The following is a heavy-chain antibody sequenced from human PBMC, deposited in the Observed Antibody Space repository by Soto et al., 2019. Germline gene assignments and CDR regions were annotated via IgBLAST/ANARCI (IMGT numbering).Heavy chain of an antibody. J-gene: IGHJ5*02. V-gene: IGHV3-74*01. CDR1: GFTVSSYW. Sequence: GSLRLSCVASGFTVSSYWMHWVRQAPGKGLVWVSRINSDGSSTNYADSVKGRFTISRDNAKNTLYLQMNSLRAEDTAVYYCARAEGYYGSGSYYKARFDPWGQGTLVTVSS. CDR2: INSDGSST. D-gene: IGHD3-10*01. CDR3: ARAEGYYGSGSYYKARFDP.